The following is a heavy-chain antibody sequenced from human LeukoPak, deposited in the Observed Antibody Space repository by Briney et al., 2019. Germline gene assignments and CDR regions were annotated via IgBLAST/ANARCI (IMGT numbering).Heavy chain of an antibody. V-gene: IGHV1-69*04. CDR2: TIPILGIA. J-gene: IGHJ4*02. D-gene: IGHD2-2*01. CDR3: AREYCSSTSCSYYFDY. Sequence: ASVKVSCKASEGTFSSYTISWVRQAPGQGLEWMGRTIPILGIANYAQKFQGRVTITADKSTSTAYMELSSLRSEDTAVYYCAREYCSSTSCSYYFDYWGQGTLVTVSS. CDR1: EGTFSSYT.